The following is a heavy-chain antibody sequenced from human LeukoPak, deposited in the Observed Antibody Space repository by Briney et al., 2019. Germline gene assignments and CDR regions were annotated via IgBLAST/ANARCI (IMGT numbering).Heavy chain of an antibody. CDR3: ARGFNDFWSGSQLEY. D-gene: IGHD3-3*01. Sequence: PGGSLRLSCAASGFIFGGYAMHWVRQAPGKGLQWLAVISYDGGKTYYADSVEGRFTISRDNSKSTVYLEINSLRSEDTAIFSCARGFNDFWSGSQLEYWGQGTLVTVSS. V-gene: IGHV3-30-3*01. CDR2: ISYDGGKT. J-gene: IGHJ4*02. CDR1: GFIFGGYA.